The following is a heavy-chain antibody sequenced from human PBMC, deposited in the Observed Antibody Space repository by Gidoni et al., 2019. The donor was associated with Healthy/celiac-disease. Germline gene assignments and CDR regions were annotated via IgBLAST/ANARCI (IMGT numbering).Heavy chain of an antibody. J-gene: IGHJ6*02. D-gene: IGHD6-13*01. CDR1: AFTFSSYS. Sequence: EVQLVESGGGLVQPGGSLRLSCAASAFTFSSYSMNWVRQAPGKGLEWVSYISSSSSTIYYADSVKGRFTISRDNAKNSLYLQMNSLRDEDTAVYYCARPLSSSWYFNYYYGMDVWGQGTTVTVSS. CDR2: ISSSSSTI. CDR3: ARPLSSSWYFNYYYGMDV. V-gene: IGHV3-48*02.